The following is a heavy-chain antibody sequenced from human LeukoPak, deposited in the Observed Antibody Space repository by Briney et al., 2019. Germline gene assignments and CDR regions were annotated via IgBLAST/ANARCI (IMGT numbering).Heavy chain of an antibody. J-gene: IGHJ4*02. CDR2: INPNSGGT. Sequence: ASVQVSCKASGYTFSDYYMHWVRQAPGQGLEWMGWINPNSGGTNYAQKFQGRVTMTRDMSISTAYTEVSRLTSDDTAVYYCARATIADSSTYYIDYWGLGPLVTVSS. D-gene: IGHD3-22*01. CDR1: GYTFSDYY. V-gene: IGHV1-2*02. CDR3: ARATIADSSTYYIDY.